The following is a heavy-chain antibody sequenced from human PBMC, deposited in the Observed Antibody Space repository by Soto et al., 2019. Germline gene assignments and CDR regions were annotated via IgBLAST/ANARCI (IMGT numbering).Heavy chain of an antibody. CDR2: VSATAGTT. V-gene: IGHV3-23*01. CDR1: GFTFSNYA. Sequence: PGGSLRLSYAASGFTFSNYAMSWVRQAPGKGLEWVSLVSATAGTTYYTDSGKGRFTNSRDNSRNTVYLQMNRLRADDSAVFYCSKDRCAGGCVYWGQGTLVTVPS. CDR3: SKDRCAGGCVY. J-gene: IGHJ4*02. D-gene: IGHD1-26*01.